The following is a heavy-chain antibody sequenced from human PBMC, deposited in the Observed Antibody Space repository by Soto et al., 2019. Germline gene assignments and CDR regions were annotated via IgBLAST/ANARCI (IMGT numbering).Heavy chain of an antibody. V-gene: IGHV3-74*01. Sequence: EVQLVESGGGLVQPGGSLRLSCAASGFTFSSYWMHWVRQAPGKGLVWVSRINSDGSSTSYADSVKGRFTISRDNAKNTVYLQMNSLRAEDTAVDYCASSGCISTSCEPTFDPWGQGTLVTVSS. CDR3: ASSGCISTSCEPTFDP. D-gene: IGHD2-2*01. J-gene: IGHJ5*02. CDR1: GFTFSSYW. CDR2: INSDGSST.